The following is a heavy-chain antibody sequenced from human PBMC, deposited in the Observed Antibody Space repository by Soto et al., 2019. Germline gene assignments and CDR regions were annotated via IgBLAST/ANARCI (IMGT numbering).Heavy chain of an antibody. CDR2: IKQDGSEK. V-gene: IGHV3-7*04. D-gene: IGHD6-13*01. CDR1: GFTFSSYW. Sequence: GGSLRLSCAASGFTFSSYWMSWVRQAPGKGLEWVANIKQDGSEKYYVDSVKGRFTISRDNAKNSLYLQMNSLRAEDTAVYYCARDLRHRYSSRGKTIVYYYYYGMDVWGQGTTVTVSS. J-gene: IGHJ6*02. CDR3: ARDLRHRYSSRGKTIVYYYYYGMDV.